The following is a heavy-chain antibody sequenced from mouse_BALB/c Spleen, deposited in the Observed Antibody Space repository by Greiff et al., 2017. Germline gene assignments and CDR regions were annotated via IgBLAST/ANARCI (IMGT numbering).Heavy chain of an antibody. CDR2: ISYDGSN. CDR1: GYSITSGYY. Sequence: ESGPGLVKPSQSLSLTCSVTGYSITSGYYWNWIRQFPGNKLEWMGYISYDGSNNYNPSLKNRISITRDTSKNQFFLKLNSVTTEDTATYYCARHYGNFFYWYFDVWGAGTTVTVSS. D-gene: IGHD2-1*01. J-gene: IGHJ1*01. CDR3: ARHYGNFFYWYFDV. V-gene: IGHV3-6*02.